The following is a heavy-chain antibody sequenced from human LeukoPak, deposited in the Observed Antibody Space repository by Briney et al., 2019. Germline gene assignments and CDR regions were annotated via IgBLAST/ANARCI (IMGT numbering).Heavy chain of an antibody. Sequence: PGGSLRLSCAASGFTFSSYSMNWVRQAPGKGLEWVSSISSSSSYIYYADSVKGRFTISRDNAKNSLYLQMNSLRAEDTAVYYCARGDVDIVSTINGHWGQGTLVTVSS. CDR1: GFTFSSYS. CDR2: ISSSSSYI. V-gene: IGHV3-21*01. CDR3: ARGDVDIVSTINGH. D-gene: IGHD5/OR15-5a*01. J-gene: IGHJ4*02.